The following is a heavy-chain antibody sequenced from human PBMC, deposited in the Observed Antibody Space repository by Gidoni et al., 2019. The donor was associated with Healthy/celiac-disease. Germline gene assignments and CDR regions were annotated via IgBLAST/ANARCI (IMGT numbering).Heavy chain of an antibody. V-gene: IGHV3-30-3*01. J-gene: IGHJ3*02. CDR1: AFTFGSYA. Sequence: QVQMVESGGGVVQPGRSLRLSCAAPAFTFGSYAMHGVRQATGKGLEWVAVISYDGSNKYYADSVKGRFTISRDNSKNTLYLQMNSLRAEDTAVYYCARVRGQMATIRDAFDIWGQGTMVTVSS. D-gene: IGHD5-12*01. CDR3: ARVRGQMATIRDAFDI. CDR2: ISYDGSNK.